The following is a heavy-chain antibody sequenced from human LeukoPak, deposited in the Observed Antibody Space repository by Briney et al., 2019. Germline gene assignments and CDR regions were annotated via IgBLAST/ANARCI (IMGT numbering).Heavy chain of an antibody. CDR2: IGASGGNT. Sequence: GGSLRLSCAASGFTFSTYSMNWVRQAPGKGLEWVSAIGASGGNTYYADSVKGRFTISRDNSKNMLYLQMNSLRAEDTAVYYCAKDRIKDGYNDYWGQGILVTVSS. CDR1: GFTFSTYS. D-gene: IGHD5-24*01. CDR3: AKDRIKDGYNDY. V-gene: IGHV3-23*01. J-gene: IGHJ4*02.